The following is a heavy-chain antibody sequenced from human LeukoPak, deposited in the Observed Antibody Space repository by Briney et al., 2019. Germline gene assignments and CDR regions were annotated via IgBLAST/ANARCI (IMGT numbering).Heavy chain of an antibody. D-gene: IGHD3-3*01. Sequence: GGSLRLSCAASGFTFSSYAMSWVRQAPGKGLEWVSAISGSGGSTFYADSVKGRFTISRDNSKNMLYLQMHSLRAEDTAVYYCAKRGHYDFWSGYLEWGQGTLVTVSS. J-gene: IGHJ4*02. CDR1: GFTFSSYA. CDR2: ISGSGGST. CDR3: AKRGHYDFWSGYLE. V-gene: IGHV3-23*01.